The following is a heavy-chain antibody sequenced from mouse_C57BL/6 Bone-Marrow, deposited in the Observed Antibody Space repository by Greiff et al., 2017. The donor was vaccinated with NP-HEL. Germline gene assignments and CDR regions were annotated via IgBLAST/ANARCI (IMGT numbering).Heavy chain of an antibody. J-gene: IGHJ1*03. V-gene: IGHV14-4*01. CDR1: GFNIKDDY. CDR3: TTRDDYGYFDV. CDR2: IDPENGDT. D-gene: IGHD2-4*01. Sequence: EVQLQQSGAELVRPGASVKLSCTASGFNIKDDYMHWVKQRPEQGLEWIGWIDPENGDTEYASKFQGKATITADTSSNTAYLQLSSLTSEDTAVYYCTTRDDYGYFDVWGTGTTVTVSS.